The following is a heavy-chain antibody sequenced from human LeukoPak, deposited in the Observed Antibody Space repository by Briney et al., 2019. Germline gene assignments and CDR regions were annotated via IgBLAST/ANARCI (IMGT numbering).Heavy chain of an antibody. V-gene: IGHV4-61*02. Sequence: PSETLSLTCTVSGGSISSGSYYWSWIRQPAGKGLEWIGRIYTSGSTNYNPSLKSRVTISVDTSKNQFSLKLSSVTAADTAVYYCARVADYYDSSGYYDYWGREPWSPSPQ. CDR1: GGSISSGSYY. CDR2: IYTSGST. CDR3: ARVADYYDSSGYYDY. D-gene: IGHD3-22*01. J-gene: IGHJ4*02.